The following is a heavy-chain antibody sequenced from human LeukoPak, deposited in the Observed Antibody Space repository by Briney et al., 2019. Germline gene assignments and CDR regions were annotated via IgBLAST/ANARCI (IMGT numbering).Heavy chain of an antibody. V-gene: IGHV1-2*02. D-gene: IGHD3-22*01. CDR1: GYTFTGYY. J-gene: IGHJ6*03. Sequence: GASVKVSCKASGYTFTGYYMHWVRQAPGPGLEWRGWIYPKRGGINSAQTFWGRVTMTRDTYNSTAYMELSRLRSDDTAVYYCASFSKGGYEAQNYYYYYYMDVWGKGTTVTVSS. CDR3: ASFSKGGYEAQNYYYYYYMDV. CDR2: IYPKRGGI.